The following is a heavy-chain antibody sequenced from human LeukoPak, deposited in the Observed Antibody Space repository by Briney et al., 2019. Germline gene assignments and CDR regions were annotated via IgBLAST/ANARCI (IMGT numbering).Heavy chain of an antibody. J-gene: IGHJ3*02. Sequence: GASVKVSCKASGGTFSSYAISWVRQAPGQGLEWMGRIIPILGIANYAQKFQGRVTITADTSKSTAYMELRSLRSDDTAVYYCVRDWDYSRGYDVFDIWGQGTMVTVSS. CDR3: VRDWDYSRGYDVFDI. CDR1: GGTFSSYA. V-gene: IGHV1-69*04. D-gene: IGHD6-13*01. CDR2: IIPILGIA.